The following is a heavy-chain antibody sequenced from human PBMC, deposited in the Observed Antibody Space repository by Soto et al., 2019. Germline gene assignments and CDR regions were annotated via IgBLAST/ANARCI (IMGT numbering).Heavy chain of an antibody. D-gene: IGHD3-10*01. CDR3: ARGQGTRENWFDP. J-gene: IGHJ5*02. Sequence: QVQLQESGPGLVKPSGTLSLTCAVSGGSISSSNWWSWVRQPPGKGLEWIGEIYHSGSTNYNTSLKRRVTISVDKSMNQFSLKLSSVTAADTAVYYCARGQGTRENWFDPWGQGTLVTVSS. CDR1: GGSISSSNW. CDR2: IYHSGST. V-gene: IGHV4-4*02.